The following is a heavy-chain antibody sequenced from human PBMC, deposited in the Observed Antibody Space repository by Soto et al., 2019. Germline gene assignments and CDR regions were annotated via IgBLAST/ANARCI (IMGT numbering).Heavy chain of an antibody. CDR1: GFTFSTYA. V-gene: IGHV3-23*01. CDR2: ISYSGDYT. Sequence: EVQLLESGGGLVQPGGSLRLSCAASGFTFSTYAMNWVRQAPGKGLEWVSTISYSGDYTYYANSVKGRFTISRDNSKNNQYIVMDSVRADDTAMYYCATRHLSFCSGGTCNPFDFWGQGALVTVFS. J-gene: IGHJ4*02. D-gene: IGHD2-15*01. CDR3: ATRHLSFCSGGTCNPFDF.